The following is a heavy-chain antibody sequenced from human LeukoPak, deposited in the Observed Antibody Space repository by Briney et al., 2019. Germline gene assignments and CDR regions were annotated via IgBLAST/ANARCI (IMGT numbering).Heavy chain of an antibody. D-gene: IGHD2-8*01. CDR2: INPSGGST. CDR1: GYTFTSYY. V-gene: IGHV1-46*01. J-gene: IGHJ5*02. CDR3: ARDSSGTNGVRTNWFDP. Sequence: ASVKVSCKASGYTFTSYYMHWVRRAPGQGLEWMGIINPSGGSTSYAQKFQGRVTITRDTSASTAYMELSSLRSEDTAVYYCARDSSGTNGVRTNWFDPWGQGTLVTVSS.